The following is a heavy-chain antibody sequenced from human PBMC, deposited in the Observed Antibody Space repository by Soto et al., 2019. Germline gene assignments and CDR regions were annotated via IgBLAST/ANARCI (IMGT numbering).Heavy chain of an antibody. CDR3: ARAGAVAFAEA. D-gene: IGHD6-19*01. Sequence: QVQLVESGGGLVKPGGSLRLSCAASGLTFSDYYMSWIHQAPGKGLEWVSYISSSGSTIYYAYSVKGRFNISRDNAKKCLYLQMNSLRAEDTGVYYCARAGAVAFAEAWGQRTLVSVSS. CDR2: ISSSGSTI. V-gene: IGHV3-11*01. CDR1: GLTFSDYY. J-gene: IGHJ5*02.